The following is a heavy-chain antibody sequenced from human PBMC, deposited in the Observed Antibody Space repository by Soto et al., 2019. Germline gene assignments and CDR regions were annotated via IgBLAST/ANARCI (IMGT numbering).Heavy chain of an antibody. V-gene: IGHV3-13*05. CDR3: ERGGYYGSGPMDV. J-gene: IGHJ6*02. Sequence: PGGSLRLSCAASGFSFSSYDMHWVRQAIGKGLVWVSAVDTSGAPYYSDSVKGRFTISRENAKNSFYLQMNSLRVGDTAVYYCERGGYYGSGPMDVWGPGTTVTVSS. CDR1: GFSFSSYD. CDR2: VDTSGAP. D-gene: IGHD3-10*01.